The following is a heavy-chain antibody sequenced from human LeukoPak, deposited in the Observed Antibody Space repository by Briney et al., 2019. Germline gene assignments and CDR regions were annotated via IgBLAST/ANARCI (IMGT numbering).Heavy chain of an antibody. J-gene: IGHJ4*02. V-gene: IGHV1-69*13. CDR2: IIPIFGTA. CDR3: ARVYTLGYCSSTSCYALDY. D-gene: IGHD2-2*01. Sequence: SVKVSCKASGGTFSSYAISWVRQAPGQGLESMGGIIPIFGTANYAQKFQGRVTITADESTSTAYMELSSLRSEDTAVYYCARVYTLGYCSSTSCYALDYWGQGTLVTVSS. CDR1: GGTFSSYA.